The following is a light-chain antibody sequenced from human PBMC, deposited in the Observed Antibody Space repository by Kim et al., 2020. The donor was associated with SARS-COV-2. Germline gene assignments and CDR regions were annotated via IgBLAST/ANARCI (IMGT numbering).Light chain of an antibody. CDR1: SSNIGRRS. Sequence: GQRVSIPSSGSSSNIGRRSVNWFQQLPGATPKPLIYNDNQRPSGVSDRFSGSRSGTSASLAISGLQSEDGADFYCATWDDSLNAYVFGTGTKVTVL. V-gene: IGLV1-44*01. CDR2: NDN. CDR3: ATWDDSLNAYV. J-gene: IGLJ1*01.